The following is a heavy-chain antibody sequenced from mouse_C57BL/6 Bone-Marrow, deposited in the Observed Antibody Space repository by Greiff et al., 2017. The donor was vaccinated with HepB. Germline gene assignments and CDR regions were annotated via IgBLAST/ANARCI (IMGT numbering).Heavy chain of an antibody. CDR1: GYSITSGYY. J-gene: IGHJ3*01. V-gene: IGHV3-6*01. CDR2: ISYDGSN. Sequence: DVQLQESGPGLVKPSQSLSLTCSVTGYSITSGYYWNWIRQFPGNKLEWMGYISYDGSNNYNPSLKNRISITRDTSKNQFFLKLNSVTTEDTATYYCARDYYYGSSPAWFAYWGQGTLVTVSA. D-gene: IGHD1-1*01. CDR3: ARDYYYGSSPAWFAY.